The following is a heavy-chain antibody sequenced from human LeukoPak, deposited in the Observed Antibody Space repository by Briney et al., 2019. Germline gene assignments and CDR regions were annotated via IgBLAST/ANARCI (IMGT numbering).Heavy chain of an antibody. Sequence: PGGSLRLSCVASGLTFNSYATSWVRQAPGKGLEWVSAITGLGTVDNAGSVRGRFTISRDNSKSTLFLQMDSLKPEDTATYYCARGRYESSGHFDYWGQGALVTVSS. D-gene: IGHD3-22*01. CDR1: GLTFNSYA. CDR3: ARGRYESSGHFDY. CDR2: ITGLGTV. V-gene: IGHV3-23*01. J-gene: IGHJ4*02.